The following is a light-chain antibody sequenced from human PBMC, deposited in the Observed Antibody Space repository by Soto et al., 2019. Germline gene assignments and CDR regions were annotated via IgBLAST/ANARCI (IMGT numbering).Light chain of an antibody. CDR1: QSFRGL. CDR3: QQRHMWPIT. J-gene: IGKJ5*01. CDR2: DAY. Sequence: EVVLTQSPVTLSSSPGERAXXSFRASQSFRGLLAWYQQKPGQAPRXXIYDAYNRATGIPPRFSGSGSGTDFTLTISSLEPEDSAVYYCQQRHMWPITFGQGTRLEIK. V-gene: IGKV3-11*01.